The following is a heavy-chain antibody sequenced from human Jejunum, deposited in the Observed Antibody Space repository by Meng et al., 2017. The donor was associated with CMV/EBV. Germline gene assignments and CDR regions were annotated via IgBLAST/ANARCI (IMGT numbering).Heavy chain of an antibody. CDR3: AKDRDSYGGIFDS. V-gene: IGHV4-59*02. J-gene: IGHJ4*02. CDR1: GGSVSSYS. CDR2: LFYNGNT. D-gene: IGHD5-18*01. Sequence: VSGGSVSSYSWGWIRQSPGKGLEWIGYLFYNGNTNYSPSLRGRATISVGSSNNQFSLTLTSVTAADTAVYYCAKDRDSYGGIFDSWGQGTLVTVSS.